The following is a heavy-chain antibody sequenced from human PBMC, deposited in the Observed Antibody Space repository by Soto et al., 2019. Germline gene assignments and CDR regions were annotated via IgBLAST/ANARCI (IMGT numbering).Heavy chain of an antibody. J-gene: IGHJ4*02. Sequence: GGSLRLSCAASGFTFSSYAMSWVRQAPGKGLECVSVISGSGGSTYYADSVKGRFTISRDNSRNTLYLQMNSLRAEDTAVYYCAKDTYPYYYGSAPDYWGQGTLVTVSS. CDR2: ISGSGGST. CDR1: GFTFSSYA. V-gene: IGHV3-23*01. D-gene: IGHD3-10*01. CDR3: AKDTYPYYYGSAPDY.